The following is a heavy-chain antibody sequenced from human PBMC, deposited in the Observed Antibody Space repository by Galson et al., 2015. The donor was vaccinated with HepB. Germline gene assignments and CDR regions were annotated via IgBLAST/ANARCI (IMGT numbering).Heavy chain of an antibody. J-gene: IGHJ6*02. CDR3: ARSYGSGWYPLGMDV. D-gene: IGHD6-19*01. CDR1: GDSVSSNSAA. CDR2: TYYRSKWFN. Sequence: CAISGDSVSSNSAAWNWIRQSPSRGLEWLGRTYYRSKWFNDYAVSVKSRITINPDTSKNQFSLQLNSVTPEDTAVYYCARSYGSGWYPLGMDVWGQGTTVTVSS. V-gene: IGHV6-1*01.